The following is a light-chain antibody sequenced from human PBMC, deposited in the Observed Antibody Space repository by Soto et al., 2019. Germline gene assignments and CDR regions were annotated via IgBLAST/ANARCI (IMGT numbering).Light chain of an antibody. V-gene: IGLV2-14*01. Sequence: QSALTQPRSVSGSPGQSVTISCTGTSSDVGGYKFVSWYQHHPGKAPKLMIYEVNNRPSGVSNRFSGSKSGNTASLTISGLQPEDEADYYCLSYTSANTRVFGGGTKVTVL. CDR3: LSYTSANTRV. CDR2: EVN. CDR1: SSDVGGYKF. J-gene: IGLJ3*02.